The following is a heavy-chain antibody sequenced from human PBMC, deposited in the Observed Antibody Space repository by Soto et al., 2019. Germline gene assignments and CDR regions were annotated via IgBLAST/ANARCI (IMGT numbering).Heavy chain of an antibody. V-gene: IGHV4-39*01. CDR2: IYYSGST. D-gene: IGHD4-4*01. CDR3: ATDYSNYLVNPNFDY. Sequence: QLQLQESGPGLVKPSETLSLTCTVSGGSISSSSYYWGWIRQPPGKGLEWIGSIYYSGSTYYNPSLKSRVTISVDTSKNQFSLKLSSVTAADTDVYYCATDYSNYLVNPNFDYWGQGTLVTVSS. J-gene: IGHJ4*02. CDR1: GGSISSSSYY.